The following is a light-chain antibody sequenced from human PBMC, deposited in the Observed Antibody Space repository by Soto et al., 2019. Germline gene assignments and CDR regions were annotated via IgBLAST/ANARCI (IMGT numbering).Light chain of an antibody. V-gene: IGLV2-8*01. Sequence: QSALTQPPSASGSPGQSVTISCTGTSSDVGGYNYVSWYQQYPGKAPKLMIYEVSKRPLGVPDRFSGSKSANTASLTVSGLQAEDEADYYCSSYAGSNNFVVFDGGTKLTVL. CDR3: SSYAGSNNFVV. J-gene: IGLJ2*01. CDR1: SSDVGGYNY. CDR2: EVS.